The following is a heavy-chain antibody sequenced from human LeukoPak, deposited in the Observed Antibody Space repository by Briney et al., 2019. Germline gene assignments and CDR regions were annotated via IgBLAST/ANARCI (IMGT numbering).Heavy chain of an antibody. CDR2: ISGSGS. CDR1: GFSFSSYE. Sequence: GGTLRLSCAASGFSFSSYEMNWVGQAPGKGREGVSCISGSGSPEKCRITISRDNAKNSLYLQMDNLRVEDTAVYYCARGNMDERWTNYLDYWGQGTLVTVSS. V-gene: IGHV3-48*03. D-gene: IGHD2/OR15-2a*01. CDR3: ARGNMDERWTNYLDY. J-gene: IGHJ4*02.